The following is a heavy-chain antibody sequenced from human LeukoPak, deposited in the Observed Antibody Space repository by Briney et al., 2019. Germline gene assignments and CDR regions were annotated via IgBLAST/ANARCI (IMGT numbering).Heavy chain of an antibody. CDR3: ASDYYDSRNYYHGPHN. Sequence: GASVKVSCKVSGYTLTELSMHWVRQAPGKGREWRGGFDPEDGEALYAQQFQGRVSMTEGTSAGTVYMWRSGLRSEDTAVYYFASDYYDSRNYYHGPHNWGPGTLVTVSS. CDR1: GYTLTELS. J-gene: IGHJ4*02. CDR2: FDPEDGEA. D-gene: IGHD3-10*01. V-gene: IGHV1-24*01.